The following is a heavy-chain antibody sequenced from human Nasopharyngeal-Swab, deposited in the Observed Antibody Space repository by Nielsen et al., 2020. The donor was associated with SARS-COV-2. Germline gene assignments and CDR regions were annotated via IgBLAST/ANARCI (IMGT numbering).Heavy chain of an antibody. CDR3: ARDRGGSWYDHYYYGMDV. J-gene: IGHJ6*02. V-gene: IGHV3-33*08. CDR2: IWADGSTQ. Sequence: GGSLRLSCAASGFTFSSYAMHWVRQAPGKGLEWVTFIWADGSTQDYADSVKGRFTISRDNSKDTVYLQMNGLRAEDTAVYYCARDRGGSWYDHYYYGMDVWGQGTTVTVSS. CDR1: GFTFSSYA. D-gene: IGHD6-13*01.